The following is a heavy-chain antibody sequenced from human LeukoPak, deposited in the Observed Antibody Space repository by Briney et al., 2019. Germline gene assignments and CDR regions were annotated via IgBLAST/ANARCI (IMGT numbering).Heavy chain of an antibody. CDR1: GFTFSSYA. Sequence: GGSLRLSCAASGFTFSSYAMHWVRQAPGKGLEWVAVISYDGSNKYYADSVKGRFTISRDNSKNTLYLQMNSLRAEDTAVYYCARGWRGITMIVVVITLVDYWGQGTLVTVSS. D-gene: IGHD3-22*01. J-gene: IGHJ4*02. CDR3: ARGWRGITMIVVVITLVDY. V-gene: IGHV3-30-3*01. CDR2: ISYDGSNK.